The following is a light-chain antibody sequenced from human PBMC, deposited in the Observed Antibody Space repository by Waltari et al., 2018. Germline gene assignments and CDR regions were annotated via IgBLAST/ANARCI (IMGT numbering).Light chain of an antibody. J-gene: IGKJ1*01. CDR3: QQHGSFPQT. CDR1: QSIINNY. V-gene: IGKV3-20*01. CDR2: DAS. Sequence: EIVLTQSPGTLSLSPGEGATLSCRASQSIINNYLAWYQQRPGQAPRLLVYDASSRATGIPDRFIGSGSGTDFTLTISRLEPEDFALYFCQQHGSFPQTFGQGTKVEIK.